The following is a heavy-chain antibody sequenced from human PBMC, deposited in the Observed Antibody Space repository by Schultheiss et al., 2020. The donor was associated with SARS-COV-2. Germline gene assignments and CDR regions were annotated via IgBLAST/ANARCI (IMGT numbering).Heavy chain of an antibody. D-gene: IGHD3-10*01. CDR2: ISGSGGGT. V-gene: IGHV3-23*01. CDR1: GGSISSYY. CDR3: AKGGGLDDAFDI. J-gene: IGHJ3*02. Sequence: LSLTCTVSGGSISSYYWSWIQQPAGKGLEWVSAISGSGGGTYYADSVKGRFTISRDNSKNTLYLQMNSLRAEDTAVYYCAKGGGLDDAFDIWGQGTMVTVSS.